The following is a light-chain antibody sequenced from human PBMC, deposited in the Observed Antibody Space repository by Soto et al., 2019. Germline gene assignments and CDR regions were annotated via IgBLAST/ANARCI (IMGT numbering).Light chain of an antibody. CDR1: QSVRSN. CDR2: AAS. J-gene: IGKJ5*01. CDR3: QQYNNWPPT. V-gene: IGKV3-15*01. Sequence: EIVMTQFPATLSVSPGERATLSCRASQSVRSNLAWYQQKPGQAPRLLSFAASTRATVIPARFRGSGSGTEFTLTISDMQSEDFAVYYCQQYNNWPPTFGHGTRLEIK.